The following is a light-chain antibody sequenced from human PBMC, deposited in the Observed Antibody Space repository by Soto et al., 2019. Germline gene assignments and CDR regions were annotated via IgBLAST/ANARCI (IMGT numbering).Light chain of an antibody. V-gene: IGKV3-20*01. J-gene: IGKJ1*01. Sequence: EIVLTQSPGTLSLSPGERATLSCRTSQSVSSSYLAWYQQKPGQAPRLLIYGASSRATGIPDRFSGSGSGIDFTLTISRLEPEDFAVYYGQQYGRSWWTFGQGTKVEIK. CDR2: GAS. CDR1: QSVSSSY. CDR3: QQYGRSWWT.